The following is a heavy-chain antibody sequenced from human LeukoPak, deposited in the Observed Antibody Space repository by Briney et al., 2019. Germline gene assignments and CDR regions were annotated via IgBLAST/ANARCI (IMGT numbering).Heavy chain of an antibody. V-gene: IGHV3-74*01. CDR2: INSDGSST. J-gene: IGHJ4*02. CDR1: GFTFISYW. CDR3: TTVGREGSFDY. D-gene: IGHD1-26*01. Sequence: GGSLRLSCAASGFTFISYWMHWVRQAPGKGLVWVSRINSDGSSTNYADSVKGRFTISRDNAKKTLYLQMNSLRADDTAVYYCTTVGREGSFDYWGQGTQVTVSS.